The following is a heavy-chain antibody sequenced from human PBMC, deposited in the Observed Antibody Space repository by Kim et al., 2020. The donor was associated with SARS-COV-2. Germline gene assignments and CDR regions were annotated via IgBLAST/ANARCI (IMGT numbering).Heavy chain of an antibody. Sequence: GGSLRLSCAASGFTFSDYYMSWIRHAPGKGLEWVSYISSSGSTIYYADSVKGRFTISRDNAKNSLYLQMNSLRAEDTAVYYCARGDYDYIWGSYREKNYYYYGMDVCGQGTTVTVSS. CDR3: ARGDYDYIWGSYREKNYYYYGMDV. J-gene: IGHJ6*02. CDR2: ISSSGSTI. D-gene: IGHD3-16*02. V-gene: IGHV3-11*01. CDR1: GFTFSDYY.